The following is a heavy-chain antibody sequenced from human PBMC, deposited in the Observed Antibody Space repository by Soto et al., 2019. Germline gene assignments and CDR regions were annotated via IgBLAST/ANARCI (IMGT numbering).Heavy chain of an antibody. CDR3: ARHVEYHGSGSYYNGGNWFDP. CDR2: IYYSGST. Sequence: PSETLSLTCTVSGGSISSSSYYWGWIRQPPGKGLEWIGSIYYSGSTYYNPSLKSRVTISVDTSKNQFSLKLSSVTAADTAVYYCARHVEYHGSGSYYNGGNWFDPWGQGTLVTVSS. D-gene: IGHD3-10*01. CDR1: GGSISSSSYY. J-gene: IGHJ5*02. V-gene: IGHV4-39*01.